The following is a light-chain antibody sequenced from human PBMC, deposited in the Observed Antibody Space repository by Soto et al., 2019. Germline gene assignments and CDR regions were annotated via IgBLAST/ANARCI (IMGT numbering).Light chain of an antibody. Sequence: DIQLTQSPSFLSASVGDRVTITCRASQGISSYLAWYQQKPGKAPKLLIYAASTLQSGVPSRFSGSGSGTEFTLTISSLQSEDFATYYCQHLNSYPVTFGQGTKLEIK. V-gene: IGKV1-9*01. CDR3: QHLNSYPVT. J-gene: IGKJ2*01. CDR1: QGISSY. CDR2: AAS.